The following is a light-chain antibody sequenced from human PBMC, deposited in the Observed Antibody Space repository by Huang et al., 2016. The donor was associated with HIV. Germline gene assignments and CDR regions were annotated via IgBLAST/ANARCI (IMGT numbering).Light chain of an antibody. CDR2: KAS. J-gene: IGKJ1*01. CDR1: QSIGTW. V-gene: IGKV1-5*03. Sequence: DIQMTQSPSALSASVGDRVPITCRAGQSIGTWLAWYQQKPGKPPKLLIYKASTLQGGVPSRFGGGGSGTEFTRTISSLQPDDFATYCGQQYNSYSGKCGQGTKVE. CDR3: QQYNSYSGK.